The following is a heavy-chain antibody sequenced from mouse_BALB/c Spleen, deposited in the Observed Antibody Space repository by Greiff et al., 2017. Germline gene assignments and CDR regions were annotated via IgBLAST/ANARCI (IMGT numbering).Heavy chain of an antibody. CDR3: AKTARAMFAY. J-gene: IGHJ3*01. V-gene: IGHV1-80*01. D-gene: IGHD3-2*01. CDR2: IYPGDGDT. Sequence: VQGVESGAELVRPGSSVKISCKASGYAFSSYWMNWVKQRPGQGLEWIGQIYPGDGDTNYNGKFKGKATLTADKSSSTAYMQLSSLTSEDSAVYFCAKTARAMFAYWGQGTLVTVSA. CDR1: GYAFSSYW.